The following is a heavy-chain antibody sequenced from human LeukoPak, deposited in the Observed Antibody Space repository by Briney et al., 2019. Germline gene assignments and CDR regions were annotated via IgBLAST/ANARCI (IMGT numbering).Heavy chain of an antibody. J-gene: IGHJ5*02. D-gene: IGHD1-26*01. CDR3: ARGRGWSTGCWFDP. Sequence: PSETLFLTCTVSGGSISSGEFYWSWIRQPPGKVLEWIGYIYYSGSTYYSPSLKSRVAISVDTSKNQFSLKLSSVTAADTAIYYCARGRGWSTGCWFDPWGQGTLVTVSS. V-gene: IGHV4-30-4*01. CDR1: GGSISSGEFY. CDR2: IYYSGST.